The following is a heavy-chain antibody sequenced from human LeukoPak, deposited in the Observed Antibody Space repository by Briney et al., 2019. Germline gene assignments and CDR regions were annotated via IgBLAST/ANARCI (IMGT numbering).Heavy chain of an antibody. J-gene: IGHJ6*02. CDR1: GFTFSSYW. CDR3: ARGGGLDV. D-gene: IGHD3-16*01. Sequence: GGSLKLSCAASGFTFSSYWMNGARQAPGKGLEWVASINHNGNVNYYVDSVKGRFTISRDNAKNSLYLQMSNLRAEDTAVYFCARGGGLDVWGQGATVTVSS. V-gene: IGHV3-7*03. CDR2: INHNGNVN.